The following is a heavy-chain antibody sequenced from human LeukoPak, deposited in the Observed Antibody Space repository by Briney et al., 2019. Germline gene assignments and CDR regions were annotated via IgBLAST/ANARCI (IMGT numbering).Heavy chain of an antibody. CDR1: GFTFSSYW. Sequence: GGSLRLSCAASGFTFSSYWMSWVRQSPGKGLEWVANIKQDGSEIYYVDSLKGRFTVSRDNAQNSLYLQMNCLRAEDTAVYYCATQGGYCSGTSCYTVNWGQGTLVTVSS. V-gene: IGHV3-7*01. CDR2: IKQDGSEI. D-gene: IGHD2-15*01. CDR3: ATQGGYCSGTSCYTVN. J-gene: IGHJ4*02.